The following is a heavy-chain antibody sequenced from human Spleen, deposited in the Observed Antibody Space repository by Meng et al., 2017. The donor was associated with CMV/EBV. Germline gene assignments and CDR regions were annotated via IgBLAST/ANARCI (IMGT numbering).Heavy chain of an antibody. D-gene: IGHD1-26*01. CDR1: GGTFSSYA. J-gene: IGHJ3*02. V-gene: IGHV1-69*10. Sequence: SVKVSCKASGGTFSSYAISWVRQAPGQGLEWVGGIIPILDIPNYAQKFQGRVTITADKSPSTAYMELSSLRSEDTAVYYCAREWEPYAFDIWGQGTMVTVSS. CDR2: IIPILDIP. CDR3: AREWEPYAFDI.